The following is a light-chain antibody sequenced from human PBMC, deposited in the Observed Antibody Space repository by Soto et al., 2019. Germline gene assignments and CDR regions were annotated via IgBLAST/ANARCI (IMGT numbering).Light chain of an antibody. Sequence: EIVMTQSPDTLSVSPGEKATLSCRTSQSVSTNLAWYRQKPGQAPRLLIYGASTRATGIPARFSGSGSGTEFTLTISSLQSEDFAVYYCQQYNNWRGTFGQGTKMEIK. CDR1: QSVSTN. J-gene: IGKJ1*01. CDR2: GAS. CDR3: QQYNNWRGT. V-gene: IGKV3-15*01.